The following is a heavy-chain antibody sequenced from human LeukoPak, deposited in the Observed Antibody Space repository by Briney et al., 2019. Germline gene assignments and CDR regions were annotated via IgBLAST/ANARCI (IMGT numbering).Heavy chain of an antibody. Sequence: GRSLRLPCAASGFTFDDYAMHWVRQAPGKGLEWVSGISWNSGSIGYADSVKGRFTISRDNAKNSLYLQMNSLRAEDTAVYYCAKDRRSGIVGATTNYYYYGMDVWGQGTTVTVSS. D-gene: IGHD1-26*01. J-gene: IGHJ6*02. V-gene: IGHV3-9*01. CDR3: AKDRRSGIVGATTNYYYYGMDV. CDR2: ISWNSGSI. CDR1: GFTFDDYA.